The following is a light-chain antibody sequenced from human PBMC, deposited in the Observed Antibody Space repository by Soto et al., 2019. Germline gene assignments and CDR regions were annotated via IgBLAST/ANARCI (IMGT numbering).Light chain of an antibody. J-gene: IGLJ2*01. CDR2: EDN. V-gene: IGLV6-57*04. CDR1: SGSIASNY. Sequence: FMLTQPHSVSESPGKTLTISCTRSSGSIASNYVQWYQQRPGSAPTTVLYEDNQRPSGVPDRFSGSIDSSSNSASLTISGLKTEDEADYYCQSYDSTNHVVFGGGTKLTVL. CDR3: QSYDSTNHVV.